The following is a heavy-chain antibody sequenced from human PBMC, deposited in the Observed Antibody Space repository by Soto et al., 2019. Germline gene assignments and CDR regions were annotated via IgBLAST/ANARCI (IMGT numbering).Heavy chain of an antibody. CDR2: IYWDDDK. CDR1: GFTLTTVGVG. V-gene: IGHV2-5*02. Sequence: QITLKESGPTLVKPTQTLTLTCAFSGFTLTTVGVGVGGIRQPPGKALEWLALIYWDDDKRYSPSLKTRLSITKDTSKNQVVLMMTNMDPVDTGTYYCAHRRAFIGVVYGMDVSGQGTTVTVSS. CDR3: AHRRAFIGVVYGMDV. J-gene: IGHJ6*02. D-gene: IGHD3-3*01.